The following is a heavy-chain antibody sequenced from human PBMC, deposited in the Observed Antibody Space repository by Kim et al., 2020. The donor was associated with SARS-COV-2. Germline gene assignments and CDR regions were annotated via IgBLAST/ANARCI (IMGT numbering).Heavy chain of an antibody. Sequence: SETLSLTCTVSGGSISSSSYYWGWIRQPPGKGLEWIGSIYYSGSTYYNPSLKSRVTISVDTSKNQFSLKLSPVTAADTAVYYCGRSAMVIGPGQRWNYWGQGTLVTVSS. D-gene: IGHD5-18*01. CDR3: GRSAMVIGPGQRWNY. CDR1: GGSISSSSYY. V-gene: IGHV4-39*01. J-gene: IGHJ4*02. CDR2: IYYSGST.